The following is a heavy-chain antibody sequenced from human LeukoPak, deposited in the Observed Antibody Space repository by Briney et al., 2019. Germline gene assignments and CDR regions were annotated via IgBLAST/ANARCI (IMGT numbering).Heavy chain of an antibody. D-gene: IGHD6-6*01. CDR3: ARTARLLEY. Sequence: GGSLRLSCAASGFTFSDPYMSWIRQAPGKGLEYLSYISPDGKSISYTDSVKGRFTITRDNAKNSLYLQMTSLRAEDTAIYYCARTARLLEYWGQGTLVTVSS. J-gene: IGHJ4*02. CDR2: ISPDGKSI. V-gene: IGHV3-11*01. CDR1: GFTFSDPY.